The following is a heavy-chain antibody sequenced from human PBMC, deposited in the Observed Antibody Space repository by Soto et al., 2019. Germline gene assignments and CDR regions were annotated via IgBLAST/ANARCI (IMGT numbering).Heavy chain of an antibody. D-gene: IGHD1-1*01. CDR3: ARESVQTNPYYYYYGMDV. CDR2: IIPIFGTA. Sequence: QVQLVQSGAEVKKPGSSVKVSSKASGGTFSSYAISWVRQAPGQGLEWMGGIIPIFGTANYAQKFQGRVTITADESTSSAYMELSSLRSEDTAVYYCARESVQTNPYYYYYGMDVWGQGTTVTVSS. J-gene: IGHJ6*02. CDR1: GGTFSSYA. V-gene: IGHV1-69*01.